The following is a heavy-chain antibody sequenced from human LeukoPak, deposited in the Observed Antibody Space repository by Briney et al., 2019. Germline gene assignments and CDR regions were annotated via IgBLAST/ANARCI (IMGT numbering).Heavy chain of an antibody. CDR2: IRQDGIEQ. D-gene: IGHD1-1*01. Sequence: GGSLRLSCTASGFIFSTYWMTWVRQAPGRGLEWVANIRQDGIEQFYVDSGKGRFTISRDNADNSLYLQLNSLRAEDTAVYYCARVRTEWYIDLWGRGTLVTVSS. CDR1: GFIFSTYW. CDR3: ARVRTEWYIDL. V-gene: IGHV3-7*01. J-gene: IGHJ2*01.